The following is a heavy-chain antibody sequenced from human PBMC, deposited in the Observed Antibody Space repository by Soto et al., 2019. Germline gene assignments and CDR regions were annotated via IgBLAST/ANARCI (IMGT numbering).Heavy chain of an antibody. V-gene: IGHV3-21*01. D-gene: IGHD2-2*01. CDR3: ARDPNLYGSGTDCYVD. CDR2: IDSYSNFI. J-gene: IGHJ4*01. CDR1: VFTFSRYS. Sequence: PGGSLRLSCAASVFTFSRYSMNWVRQAPGEGLEGVSSIDSYSNFIPYPDSVKGRLLLSREKARNSIFLQMSSLRAEDTAVYYCARDPNLYGSGTDCYVDWGHGTLVTVSS.